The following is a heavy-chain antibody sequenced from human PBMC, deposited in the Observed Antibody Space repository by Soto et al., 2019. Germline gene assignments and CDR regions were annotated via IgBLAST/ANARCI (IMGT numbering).Heavy chain of an antibody. V-gene: IGHV1-69*12. CDR2: IIPIFGTA. CDR1: GGTFSSYA. CDR3: ARDRGPSSGYYPYWFDP. J-gene: IGHJ5*02. D-gene: IGHD3-22*01. Sequence: QVQLVQSGAEVKKPGSSVKVSCKASGGTFSSYAITWVRQAPGQGLEWMGGIIPIFGTANYAQKFQGRVKITADVSTSIAYMELSSLRSEDTSVYYCARDRGPSSGYYPYWFDPWGQGTLVTVSS.